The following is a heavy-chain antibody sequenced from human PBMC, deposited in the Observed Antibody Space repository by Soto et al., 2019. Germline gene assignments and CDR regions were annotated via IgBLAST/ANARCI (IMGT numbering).Heavy chain of an antibody. D-gene: IGHD3-22*01. CDR3: ARGLLPITMIVPWSPWFDP. CDR1: GGSISSNNW. V-gene: IGHV4-4*02. J-gene: IGHJ5*02. Sequence: SETLSLTCAVSGGSISSNNWWSWVRQPPGKGLEWIGEIFHSGSTNYNPSLEGRITISVDKSKNQFSLRLSSVTAADTAVYYCARGLLPITMIVPWSPWFDPWGQGTLVTVSS. CDR2: IFHSGST.